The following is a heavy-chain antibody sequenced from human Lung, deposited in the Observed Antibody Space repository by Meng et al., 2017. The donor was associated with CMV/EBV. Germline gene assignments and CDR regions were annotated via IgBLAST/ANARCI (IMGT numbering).Heavy chain of an antibody. CDR2: INSDGSST. V-gene: IGHV3-74*01. CDR1: GFTFSSYW. Sequence: GGSLRLXCAASGFTFSSYWMHWVRQAPGKGLVWVSRINSDGSSTSYADSVKGRFTISRDNSKNTLYLQMNSLRAEDTAVYYCAKAYSSSSVGTNRGFDYWGQGTLVTISS. CDR3: AKAYSSSSVGTNRGFDY. D-gene: IGHD6-6*01. J-gene: IGHJ4*02.